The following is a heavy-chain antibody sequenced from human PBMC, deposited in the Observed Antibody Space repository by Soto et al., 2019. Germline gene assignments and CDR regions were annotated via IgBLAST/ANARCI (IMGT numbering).Heavy chain of an antibody. CDR1: GFTFSSYG. V-gene: IGHV3-30*19. D-gene: IGHD3-10*01. CDR3: ARFGSGSYYKPADYYYYYYGMDV. Sequence: GGSLRLSCAASGFTFSSYGMHWVRQAPGKGLEWVAVIWYDGSTYYADSVKGRFTISRHNSKNTLYLQMNSLRAEDTAVYYCARFGSGSYYKPADYYYYYYGMDVWGQGTTVTVSS. CDR2: IWYDGST. J-gene: IGHJ6*02.